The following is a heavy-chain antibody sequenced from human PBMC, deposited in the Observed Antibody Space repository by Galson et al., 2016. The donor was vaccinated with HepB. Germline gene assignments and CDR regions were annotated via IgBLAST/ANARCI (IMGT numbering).Heavy chain of an antibody. V-gene: IGHV1-18*01. Sequence: SVKVSCKASGYTFTSYGISWVRQAPGQGLEWMGWINTYNGHTNYAQIFQGRVTMTTDTSTTTAYMELRSLRSDDTAVYYCARRYSLRIGWALQDSALFDYWGQGTLVTVSS. CDR3: ARRYSLRIGWALQDSALFDY. J-gene: IGHJ4*02. CDR2: INTYNGHT. CDR1: GYTFTSYG. D-gene: IGHD6-19*01.